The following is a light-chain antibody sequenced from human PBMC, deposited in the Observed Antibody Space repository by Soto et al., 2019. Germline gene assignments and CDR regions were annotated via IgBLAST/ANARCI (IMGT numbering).Light chain of an antibody. CDR2: EVI. Sequence: HSALTQPASVSGSPGQSITISCTGTSSDVAAYNFVSWYQQHPGEVPKLMIYEVIKRPSGISDRFSGSKSGNTASLTISGLQAEDEADYYCSAYTHSNTVIFGGGTQLTVL. CDR1: SSDVAAYNF. CDR3: SAYTHSNTVI. J-gene: IGLJ2*01. V-gene: IGLV2-14*03.